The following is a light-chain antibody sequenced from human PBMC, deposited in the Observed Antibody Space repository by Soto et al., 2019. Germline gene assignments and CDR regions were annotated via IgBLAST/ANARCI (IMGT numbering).Light chain of an antibody. CDR1: QSVSGY. CDR2: DAS. CDR3: QQHLGRHT. Sequence: DIVLTQSPVTLSLYPGERATLSCRASQSVSGYLVWYQQKPGQAPRLLIYDASTRAAGIPARFIGSGSGTDFTLTISSLEPEDSAVYYCQQHLGRHTFGQGTKLDIK. J-gene: IGKJ2*01. V-gene: IGKV3-11*01.